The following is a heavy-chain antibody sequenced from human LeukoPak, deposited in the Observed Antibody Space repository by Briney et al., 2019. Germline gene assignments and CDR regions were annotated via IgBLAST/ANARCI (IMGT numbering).Heavy chain of an antibody. CDR3: ARGNYYDTSGYYTDN. D-gene: IGHD3-22*01. CDR1: GFSFRRNW. Sequence: NPGGSLTLSCGASGFSFRRNWMSWVRQAPGKGLEWVANIKEDGRKKYYVDPVKGAFTISRENAKNPLYLEMNSLRAEDTAVYYCARGNYYDTSGYYTDNWGQGTLVTVSS. J-gene: IGHJ4*02. CDR2: IKEDGRKK. V-gene: IGHV3-7*04.